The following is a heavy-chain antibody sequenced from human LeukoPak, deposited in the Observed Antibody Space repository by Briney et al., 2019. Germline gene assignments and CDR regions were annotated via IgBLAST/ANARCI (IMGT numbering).Heavy chain of an antibody. D-gene: IGHD2-15*01. CDR2: VSAYADDT. Sequence: GASVKVSCKAFGYTFISYGISWVRQAPGQGLEWMGWVSAYADDTNYVQKFQGRVTMTTDTSTSTAYMELRSLRSDDTAVYYCARDCIGCHGFDYWGQGTLVTVSS. V-gene: IGHV1-18*01. CDR3: ARDCIGCHGFDY. J-gene: IGHJ4*02. CDR1: GYTFISYG.